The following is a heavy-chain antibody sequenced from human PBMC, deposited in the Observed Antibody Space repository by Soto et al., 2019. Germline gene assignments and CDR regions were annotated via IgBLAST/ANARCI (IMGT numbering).Heavy chain of an antibody. Sequence: SETLSLTCAVYGGSFSGYYWSWIRQPPGKGLEWIGEINHSGSTNYNLSLKSRVTISVDTSKNQFSLKLSSVTAADTAVYYCDRRSICSGGSCYHDAFHIWRQGTMVTVSS. J-gene: IGHJ3*02. V-gene: IGHV4-34*01. D-gene: IGHD2-15*01. CDR3: DRRSICSGGSCYHDAFHI. CDR1: GGSFSGYY. CDR2: INHSGST.